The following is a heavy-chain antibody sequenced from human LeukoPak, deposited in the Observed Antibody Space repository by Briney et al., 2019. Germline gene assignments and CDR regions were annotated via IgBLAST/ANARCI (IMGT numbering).Heavy chain of an antibody. J-gene: IGHJ3*02. V-gene: IGHV3-23*01. CDR1: GFTFSSYA. D-gene: IGHD3-22*01. CDR2: ISGSGGST. Sequence: PGGSLRLSCAAYGFTFSSYAMSWVRQAPGKGLEWVSAISGSGGSTYYADSVKGRFTISRDNSKNTLYLQMNSLRAEDTAVYYCAKRLQTNYYDSSGPIPDAFDIWGQGTMVTVSS. CDR3: AKRLQTNYYDSSGPIPDAFDI.